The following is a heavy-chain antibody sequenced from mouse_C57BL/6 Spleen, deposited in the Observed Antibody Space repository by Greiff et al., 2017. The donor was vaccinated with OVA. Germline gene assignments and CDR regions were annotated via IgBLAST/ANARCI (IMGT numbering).Heavy chain of an antibody. CDR3: ARITGPY. V-gene: IGHV3-6*01. CDR2: ISYDGSN. D-gene: IGHD4-1*01. CDR1: GYSITSGYY. Sequence: EVKLQESGPGLVKPSQSLSLTCSVTGYSITSGYYWNWIRQFPGNKLEWMGYISYDGSNNYNPSLKNRISITRDTSKNQFFLKLNSVTTEDTATYYCARITGPYWGQGTLVTVSA. J-gene: IGHJ3*01.